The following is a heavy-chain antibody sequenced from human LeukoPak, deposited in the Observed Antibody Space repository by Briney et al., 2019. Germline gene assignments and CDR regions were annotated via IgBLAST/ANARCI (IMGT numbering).Heavy chain of an antibody. CDR2: INAGNGNT. Sequence: ASVKVSCKASGYTFTSYAMHWVRQAPGQRLEWMGWINAGNGNTKYSQKFQGRVTITSDTSASTAYMELSSLRSEDTAVYYCARGGRGYCSSISCYGNWFDPWGQGTLVTVSS. D-gene: IGHD2-2*01. V-gene: IGHV1-3*01. CDR1: GYTFTSYA. CDR3: ARGGRGYCSSISCYGNWFDP. J-gene: IGHJ5*02.